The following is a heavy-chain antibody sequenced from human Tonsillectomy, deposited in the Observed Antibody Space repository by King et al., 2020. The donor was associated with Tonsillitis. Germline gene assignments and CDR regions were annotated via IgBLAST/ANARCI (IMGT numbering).Heavy chain of an antibody. Sequence: QLQESGPGLVKPSETLSLTCTVSGGSISSYYWSWIRQPPGKGLEWIGYIYYSGSTNYNPSLKSRVTISVDTSKNQFSLKLSSVTAADTAVYYCARVFSGWWISIDYWGQGTLVTVSS. D-gene: IGHD6-19*01. CDR2: IYYSGST. CDR1: GGSISSYY. V-gene: IGHV4-59*01. CDR3: ARVFSGWWISIDY. J-gene: IGHJ4*02.